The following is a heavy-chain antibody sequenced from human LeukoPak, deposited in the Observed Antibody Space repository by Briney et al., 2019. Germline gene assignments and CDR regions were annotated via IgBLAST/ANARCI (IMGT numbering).Heavy chain of an antibody. Sequence: GGSLRLSCAASVFTFTDYWMHWLRQAPGKGLVWVSRISADGRMTDYEDSVKGRFTVSRDNAKNTLYLQMNRVRAEDTAVYYCARGGFTYGPATLGALDIWGQGTMVPVSS. D-gene: IGHD5-18*01. CDR3: ARGGFTYGPATLGALDI. CDR2: ISADGRMT. CDR1: VFTFTDYW. J-gene: IGHJ3*02. V-gene: IGHV3-74*01.